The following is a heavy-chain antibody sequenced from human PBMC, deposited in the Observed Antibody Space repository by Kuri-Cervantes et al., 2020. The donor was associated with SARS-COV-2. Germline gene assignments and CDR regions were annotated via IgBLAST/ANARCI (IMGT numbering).Heavy chain of an antibody. V-gene: IGHV1-46*01. J-gene: IGHJ4*02. CDR1: GYTFTGYY. D-gene: IGHD2-21*01. Sequence: ASVKVSCKASGYTFTGYYMHWVRQAPGQGLEWMGIINPSGGSTSYAQKFQGRVTITTDESTSTAYMELSSLRSEDTAVYYCARDLIGLAYCGGDCSWEYFDYWGQGTLVTVSS. CDR2: INPSGGST. CDR3: ARDLIGLAYCGGDCSWEYFDY.